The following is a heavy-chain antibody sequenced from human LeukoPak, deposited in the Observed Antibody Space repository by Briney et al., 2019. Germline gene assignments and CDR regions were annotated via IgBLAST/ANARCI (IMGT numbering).Heavy chain of an antibody. Sequence: ASVKVSCKASGGTFSSYAISWVRQSPGQGLEWMGWINPNSGGTNYAQKFQGWVTMTRDTSISTAYMELSRLRSDDTAVYYCARETRPSGMDVWGQGTTVTVSS. J-gene: IGHJ6*02. D-gene: IGHD1-7*01. CDR2: INPNSGGT. CDR1: GGTFSSYA. V-gene: IGHV1-2*04. CDR3: ARETRPSGMDV.